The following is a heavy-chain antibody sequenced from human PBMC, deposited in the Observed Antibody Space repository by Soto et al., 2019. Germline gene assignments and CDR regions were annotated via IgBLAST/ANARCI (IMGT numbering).Heavy chain of an antibody. J-gene: IGHJ3*02. CDR2: INAGNGNT. CDR3: ATAIADDAFDI. D-gene: IGHD2-2*01. Sequence: PRASVKVSCKASGYTFTSYAMHWVRQAPGQRLEWMGWINAGNGNTKYSQKFQGRVTITRDTSASTAYMELSSLRSEDTAVYYCATAIADDAFDIWGRGTMVTVSS. V-gene: IGHV1-3*01. CDR1: GYTFTSYA.